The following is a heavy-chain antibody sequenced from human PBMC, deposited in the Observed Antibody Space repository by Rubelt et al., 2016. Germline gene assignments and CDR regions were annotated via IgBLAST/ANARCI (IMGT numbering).Heavy chain of an antibody. J-gene: IGHJ4*02. CDR2: INTNTGDP. D-gene: IGHD3-10*01. CDR3: ARAATYYYGSADC. Sequence: QVQLAQSGSELKKPGASVKVSCKASGYTFTSYAMNWVRQAPGQGLEWMGWINTNTGDPMLSQGFIGRLVCSLDTSGSTAYLQICSLKAEDTAVYYCARAATYYYGSADCWGQGTLVTVSS. CDR1: GYTFTSYA. V-gene: IGHV7-4-1*01.